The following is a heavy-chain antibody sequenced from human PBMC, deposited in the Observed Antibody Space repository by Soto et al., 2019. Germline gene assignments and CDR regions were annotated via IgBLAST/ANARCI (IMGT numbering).Heavy chain of an antibody. J-gene: IGHJ4*02. V-gene: IGHV1-46*01. CDR1: GYTFTSYY. Sequence: ASVKVSCKASGYTFTSYYMHWVRQAPGQGLELMGIINPSGGSTSYAQKFQGRVTMTRXKXXXXVXMXLXXXXAEXTAVYYCARRYSGSYGVCSDYWGQGTLVTVSS. D-gene: IGHD1-26*01. CDR3: ARRYSGSYGVCSDY. CDR2: INPSGGST.